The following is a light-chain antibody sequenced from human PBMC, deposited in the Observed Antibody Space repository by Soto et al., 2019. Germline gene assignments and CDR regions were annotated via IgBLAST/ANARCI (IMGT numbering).Light chain of an antibody. V-gene: IGKV3D-20*01. J-gene: IGKJ5*01. Sequence: EIVLTQSPATLSLSPWERATLSCVASQSVSSSYLAWYQQKPGLAPRLLIYDASSRATGIPDRFSGSGSGTDFTLTISRLEPEDFAVYYCQQYGSSPYTFGQGTRLEIK. CDR2: DAS. CDR1: QSVSSSY. CDR3: QQYGSSPYT.